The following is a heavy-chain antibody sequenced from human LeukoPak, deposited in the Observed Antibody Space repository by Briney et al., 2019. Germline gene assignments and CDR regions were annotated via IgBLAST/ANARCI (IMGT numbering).Heavy chain of an antibody. Sequence: SETLSLTCTVSGGSISSSSYYWGWIRQPPGKGLEWIGSIYYSGSTYYSPSLRSRVTISVDTSKNQISLKLSFVTAADTAVYYCARGSITGTTEIFYWGQGTLVTVSS. V-gene: IGHV4-39*07. CDR2: IYYSGST. CDR1: GGSISSSSYY. J-gene: IGHJ4*02. CDR3: ARGSITGTTEIFY. D-gene: IGHD1-7*01.